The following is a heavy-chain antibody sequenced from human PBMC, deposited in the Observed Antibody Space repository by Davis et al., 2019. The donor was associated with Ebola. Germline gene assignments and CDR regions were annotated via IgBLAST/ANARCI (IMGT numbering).Heavy chain of an antibody. J-gene: IGHJ4*02. CDR1: GGSISSGGYS. CDR3: ARSSRTMQIFGPPAY. V-gene: IGHV4-30-2*01. CDR2: IYQSGGT. D-gene: IGHD3/OR15-3a*01. Sequence: PSETLSLTCAVSGGSISSGGYSWSWIRQPPGKALEWIGYIYQSGGTYYNPSLKSRVTISVDRSKNQFSLNLTSVIAADTAVYYCARSSRTMQIFGPPAYWGQGTLVTVSS.